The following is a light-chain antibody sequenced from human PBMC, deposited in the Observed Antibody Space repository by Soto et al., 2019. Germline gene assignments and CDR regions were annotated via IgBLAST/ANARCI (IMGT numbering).Light chain of an antibody. V-gene: IGKV1-5*01. CDR1: QRISSW. CDR2: DAS. Sequence: DIQMTQSPSTLSASVGDRVTITCLASQRISSWLAWYQQKPGKAPKLLIYDASSLQSGVPSRFSGSGSGTDFTLTISRLEPEDFAVYYCQQYGSSPWTFGQGTKVDNK. CDR3: QQYGSSPWT. J-gene: IGKJ1*01.